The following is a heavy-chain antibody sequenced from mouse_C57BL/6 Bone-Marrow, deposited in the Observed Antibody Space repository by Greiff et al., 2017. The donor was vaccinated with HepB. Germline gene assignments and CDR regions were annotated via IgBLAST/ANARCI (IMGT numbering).Heavy chain of an antibody. CDR2: ISYDGSN. D-gene: IGHD1-1*01. CDR1: GYSITSGYY. Sequence: EVKLMESGPGLVKPSQSLSLTCSVTGYSITSGYYWNWIRQFPGNKLEWMGYISYDGSNNYNPSLKNRISITRDTSKNQFFLKLNSVTTEDTATYYCARGTTVDQAWFAYWGQGTLVTVSA. CDR3: ARGTTVDQAWFAY. V-gene: IGHV3-6*01. J-gene: IGHJ3*01.